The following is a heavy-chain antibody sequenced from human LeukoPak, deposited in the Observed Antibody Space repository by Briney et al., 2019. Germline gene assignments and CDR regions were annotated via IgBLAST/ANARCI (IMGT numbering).Heavy chain of an antibody. Sequence: SGGSLRLSCAASGFTFSSYAMHWVRQAPGKGLEWVAVISYDGSNKYYADSVKGRFTISRDNSKNTLYLQMNSLRAEDTAVYYCAIGYSLSDYWGQGTLVTVSS. J-gene: IGHJ4*02. CDR1: GFTFSSYA. CDR2: ISYDGSNK. CDR3: AIGYSLSDY. D-gene: IGHD5-18*01. V-gene: IGHV3-30*04.